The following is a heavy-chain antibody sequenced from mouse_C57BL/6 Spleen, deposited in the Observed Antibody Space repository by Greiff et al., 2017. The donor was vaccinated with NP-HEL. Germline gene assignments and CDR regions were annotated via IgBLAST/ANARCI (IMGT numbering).Heavy chain of an antibody. J-gene: IGHJ2*01. Sequence: QVQLQQPGAELVMPGASVKLSCKASGYTFTSYWMHWVKQRPGQGLEWIGEIDPSDSYTNYNQKFKGKSTLPVDKSSSTAYMQLSSLTSEDSAVYYCARRVYYGSSFIDYWGQGTTLTVSS. D-gene: IGHD1-1*01. CDR2: IDPSDSYT. V-gene: IGHV1-69*01. CDR1: GYTFTSYW. CDR3: ARRVYYGSSFIDY.